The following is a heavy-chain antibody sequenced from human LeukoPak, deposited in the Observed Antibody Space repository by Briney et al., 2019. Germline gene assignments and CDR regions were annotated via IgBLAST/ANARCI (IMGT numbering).Heavy chain of an antibody. V-gene: IGHV4-38-2*02. Sequence: SETLSLTCTVSGDSIGSGYYWGWIRQPPGRGLDWIGSIYHTGSTYYNPSLKSRVTISVDTSKNHFSLRLSSETAEDTSGSYCAKVSRFGESHNWFDPWGQGSRVTVSS. CDR1: GDSIGSGYY. D-gene: IGHD3-10*01. CDR3: AKVSRFGESHNWFDP. J-gene: IGHJ5*02. CDR2: IYHTGST.